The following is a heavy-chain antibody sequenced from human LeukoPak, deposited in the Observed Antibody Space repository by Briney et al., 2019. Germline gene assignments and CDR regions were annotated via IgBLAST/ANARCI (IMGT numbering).Heavy chain of an antibody. CDR3: AGARAFDY. CDR2: IYSGGST. J-gene: IGHJ4*02. V-gene: IGHV3-66*01. Sequence: GGSLRLSCAASEFSVGSNYMTWVRQAPGKGLEWVSLIYSGGSTYYADSVKGRFTISRDNSKNTLYLQMGSLRAEDMAVYYCAGARAFDYWGQGTLVTVSS. CDR1: EFSVGSNY.